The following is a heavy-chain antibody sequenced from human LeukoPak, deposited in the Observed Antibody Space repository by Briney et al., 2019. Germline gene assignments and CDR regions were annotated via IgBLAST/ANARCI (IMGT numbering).Heavy chain of an antibody. CDR2: IYYSEST. D-gene: IGHD6-19*01. CDR3: ARLFSSDWSPYYFDY. J-gene: IGHJ4*02. V-gene: IGHV4-59*08. Sequence: SETLYLTCTVSGASISAYYWSWIRQPPGKVLEYIGSIYYSESTDYNPSLKSRVTTSVDTSKNQFSLQLNSVTAPDTAVYYCARLFSSDWSPYYFDYWGQG. CDR1: GASISAYY.